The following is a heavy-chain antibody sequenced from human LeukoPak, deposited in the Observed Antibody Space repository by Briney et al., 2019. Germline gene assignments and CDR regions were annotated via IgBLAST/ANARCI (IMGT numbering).Heavy chain of an antibody. CDR1: GYNFIDYY. Sequence: ASLKLSCKTSGYNFIDYYIHWVRQAPGQGLEWLGWINPNIDDTSYEQKFQGRVTMSSDTSINTVYLEVTRLTSGDTAVYFCARKGNMDQLLTFDHWGQGALVTVSS. CDR2: INPNIDDT. J-gene: IGHJ4*02. CDR3: ARKGNMDQLLTFDH. D-gene: IGHD3/OR15-3a*01. V-gene: IGHV1-2*02.